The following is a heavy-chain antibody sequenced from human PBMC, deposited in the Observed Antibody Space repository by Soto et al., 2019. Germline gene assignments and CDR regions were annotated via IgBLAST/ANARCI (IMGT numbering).Heavy chain of an antibody. CDR3: ARAVHSSSSPPFYSYYYGLDV. J-gene: IGHJ6*02. Sequence: ASVNVSCKASGYTFTTYYIHWMRQAPGQGLEWMGWINPDSGDTKYPQTFQGRVTMTRDTSISTAYMELTSLRSDDTAVYYCARAVHSSSSPPFYSYYYGLDVWGQGTTVTVSS. V-gene: IGHV1-2*02. D-gene: IGHD6-6*01. CDR1: GYTFTTYY. CDR2: INPDSGDT.